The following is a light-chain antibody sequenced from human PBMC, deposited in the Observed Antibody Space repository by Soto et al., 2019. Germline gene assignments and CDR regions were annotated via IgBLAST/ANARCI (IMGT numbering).Light chain of an antibody. J-gene: IGLJ3*02. V-gene: IGLV1-40*01. CDR1: SSNIGAGYD. Sequence: QAVVTQPPSVSGAPGQRVTISCTGSSSNIGAGYDVHWYQQLPGTAPKLLIYGNSNRPSGVPDRFSGSKSGTSASLAITGPEVGGGADYSPQPYDSARGVGVFGGG. CDR2: GNS. CDR3: QPYDSARGVGV.